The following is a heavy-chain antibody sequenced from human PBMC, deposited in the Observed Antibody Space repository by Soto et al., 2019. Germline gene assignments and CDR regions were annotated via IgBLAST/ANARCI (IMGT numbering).Heavy chain of an antibody. V-gene: IGHV1-18*04. CDR1: GYTFTSYG. CDR2: ISAYNGNT. D-gene: IGHD4-4*01. Sequence: ASVKVSCKASGYTFTSYGISWVRQAPGQGLEWMGWISAYNGNTNYAQKLQGRVTMTTDTSTSTAYMELRSLRSDDTAVYYCARGEGVDYSNYGGYYYYGMDVWGQGTTVTVSS. J-gene: IGHJ6*02. CDR3: ARGEGVDYSNYGGYYYYGMDV.